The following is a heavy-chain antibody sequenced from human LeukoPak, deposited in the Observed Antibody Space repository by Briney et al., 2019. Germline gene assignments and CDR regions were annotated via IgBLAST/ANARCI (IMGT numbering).Heavy chain of an antibody. CDR3: ARGSRGIVVPDTEHYYFGMDV. J-gene: IGHJ6*02. CDR1: GGTFSSYG. V-gene: IGHV1-69*01. Sequence: VKVSFKASGGTFSSYGISWVRQAPGQGLEWMGGIIPIFGTANYAQKFQGRVTITADESTRTAYMELSSLRSEDTAVYYCARGSRGIVVPDTEHYYFGMDVWGQGTTVTVSS. CDR2: IIPIFGTA. D-gene: IGHD6-19*01.